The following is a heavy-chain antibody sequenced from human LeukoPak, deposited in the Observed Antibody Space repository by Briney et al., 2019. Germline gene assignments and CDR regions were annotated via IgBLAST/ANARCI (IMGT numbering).Heavy chain of an antibody. V-gene: IGHV3-21*01. Sequence: GGSLRLSCAASGFTFSSYSMNWVRQAPGKGLEWVSSISSSSSYIYYADSVKGRFTISRDNVKNSLYLQMNSLRAEDTAVYYCARIRGYSYGFFPFDYWGQGTLVTVSS. CDR3: ARIRGYSYGFFPFDY. CDR2: ISSSSSYI. D-gene: IGHD5-18*01. CDR1: GFTFSSYS. J-gene: IGHJ4*02.